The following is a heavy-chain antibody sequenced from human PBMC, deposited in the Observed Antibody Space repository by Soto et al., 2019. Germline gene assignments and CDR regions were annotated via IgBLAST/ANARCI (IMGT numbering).Heavy chain of an antibody. V-gene: IGHV3-23*01. J-gene: IGHJ4*02. CDR2: IFSRFFIGSDNT. Sequence: PGGSLGLSSSASGFAFSDYTMGWVRLTPGKGLEWVSTIFSRFFIGSDNTAYADSVTGRFTISRDNSQNMLFLQMNSLGVEDAAVYYCARDRQPDGIWTFDFWGRGAQVTVSS. CDR3: ARDRQPDGIWTFDF. CDR1: GFAFSDYT. D-gene: IGHD2-15*01.